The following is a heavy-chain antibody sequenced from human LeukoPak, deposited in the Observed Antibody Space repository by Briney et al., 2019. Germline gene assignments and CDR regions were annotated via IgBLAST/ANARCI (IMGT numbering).Heavy chain of an antibody. J-gene: IGHJ4*02. D-gene: IGHD5-18*01. Sequence: ASVKVSCKASGGTFSSYAISWVRQAPGQGLEWMGGIIPIFGTANYAQKFQGRVTITTDESTSTAYMELRSLRSDDTAVYYCARAHLGYGDYWGQGTLVTVSS. CDR2: IIPIFGTA. V-gene: IGHV1-69*05. CDR3: ARAHLGYGDY. CDR1: GGTFSSYA.